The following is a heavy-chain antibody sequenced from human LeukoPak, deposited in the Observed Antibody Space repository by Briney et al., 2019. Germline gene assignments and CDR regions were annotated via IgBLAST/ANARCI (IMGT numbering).Heavy chain of an antibody. Sequence: GGSLRLSCAASGFTFSSYAVSWVRQAPGKGLEWVSAISGSGGSTYYADSVKGRFTISRDNSKNTLYLQMNSLRAEDTAVYYCVAVKYDFWSGPPHYWGQGTLVTVSS. V-gene: IGHV3-23*01. D-gene: IGHD3-3*01. CDR3: VAVKYDFWSGPPHY. CDR1: GFTFSSYA. CDR2: ISGSGGST. J-gene: IGHJ4*02.